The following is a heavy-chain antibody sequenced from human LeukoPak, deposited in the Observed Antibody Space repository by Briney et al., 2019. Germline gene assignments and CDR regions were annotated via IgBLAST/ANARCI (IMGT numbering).Heavy chain of an antibody. CDR1: GFAVSSNY. D-gene: IGHD6-19*01. CDR3: ARKMNIGVAGTPFTDAYDI. V-gene: IGHV3-53*01. CDR2: IYGGGTT. Sequence: PGGSLRLSCAASGFAVSSNYLTCVRQVPGKGLEWVSVIYGGGTTYYADSVKGRFTISRDSSKNTVFLQMNSLGAEDTAVYYCARKMNIGVAGTPFTDAYDIWGQGTLVTVSS. J-gene: IGHJ3*02.